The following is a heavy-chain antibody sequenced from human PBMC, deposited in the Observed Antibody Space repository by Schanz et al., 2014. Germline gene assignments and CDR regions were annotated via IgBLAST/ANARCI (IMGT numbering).Heavy chain of an antibody. D-gene: IGHD1-1*01. Sequence: QVQLLESGGGVVQPGRSLRLSCAASGFTFSSYGMHWVRQAPGKGLEWVAVIWYDGSNKYYADSVKGRFTISRDNAKNSLYLEMNSLRAEDTALYYCARDRRNADLDYWGQGTLVTVSS. CDR2: IWYDGSNK. CDR1: GFTFSSYG. J-gene: IGHJ4*02. CDR3: ARDRRNADLDY. V-gene: IGHV3-33*01.